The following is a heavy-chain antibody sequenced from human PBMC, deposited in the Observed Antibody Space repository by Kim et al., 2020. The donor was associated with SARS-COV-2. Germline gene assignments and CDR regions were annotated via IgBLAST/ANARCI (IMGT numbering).Heavy chain of an antibody. Sequence: GGSLRLSCAASGFTFSSYGMHWVRQAPGKGLEWVAVISYDGSNKYYADSVKGRFTISRDNSKNTLYLQMNSLRAEDTAVYYCAKDEYSSSSGWFDPWGQGTLVTVSS. CDR2: ISYDGSNK. V-gene: IGHV3-30*18. J-gene: IGHJ5*02. CDR3: AKDEYSSSSGWFDP. D-gene: IGHD6-6*01. CDR1: GFTFSSYG.